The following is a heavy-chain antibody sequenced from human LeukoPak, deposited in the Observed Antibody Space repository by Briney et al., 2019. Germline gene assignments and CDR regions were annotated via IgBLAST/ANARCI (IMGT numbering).Heavy chain of an antibody. Sequence: SQPLSLTCTVSGGSISSGAYYWNWIRQPPGKGLEWIGYIYYSGSAYYNPSLKSRITISLDTSKNQFSLRLTSVTAADTAVYYCSRGDGDNQSYWGQGTLVTVSS. D-gene: IGHD4-17*01. CDR2: IYYSGSA. V-gene: IGHV4-30-4*01. J-gene: IGHJ4*02. CDR3: SRGDGDNQSY. CDR1: GGSISSGAYY.